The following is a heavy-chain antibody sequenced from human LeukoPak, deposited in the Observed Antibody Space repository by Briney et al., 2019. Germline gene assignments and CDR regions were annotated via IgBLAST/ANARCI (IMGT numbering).Heavy chain of an antibody. Sequence: GGSLRLSCAASGFTFSSSWMSWVRQAPGRGLEWVANIKQDVSEKYYVDSVKGRFTIYRDNAKNSLYLQMNSLRAEDTAVYYCASSPPYSSGWRPFDYWGQGTLVTVSS. J-gene: IGHJ4*02. D-gene: IGHD6-19*01. CDR3: ASSPPYSSGWRPFDY. CDR2: IKQDVSEK. V-gene: IGHV3-7*01. CDR1: GFTFSSSW.